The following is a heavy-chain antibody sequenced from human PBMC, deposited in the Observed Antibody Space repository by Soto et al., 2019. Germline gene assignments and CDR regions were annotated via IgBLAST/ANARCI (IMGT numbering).Heavy chain of an antibody. CDR1: GASIAGCSYY. J-gene: IGHJ5*02. V-gene: IGHV4-30-4*01. D-gene: IGHD5-12*01. CDR2: IPSRGRP. CDR3: VRDQYSGYDFAL. Sequence: TSETLSLTCSVSGASIAGCSYYWGWFRHRPGKGLEWSGYIPSRGRPFYNPSLTSRGTISADSSKNQLSLQLTSVTAADTAVYYCVRDQYSGYDFALWGQGNLVTVSS.